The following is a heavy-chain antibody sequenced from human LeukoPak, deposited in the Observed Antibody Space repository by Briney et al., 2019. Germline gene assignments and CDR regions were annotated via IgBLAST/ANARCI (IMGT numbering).Heavy chain of an antibody. CDR3: ARSPYSSRLTFDI. Sequence: GGSLRLSCAASGFTFSSYAMHWVRQAPGKGLEWVSVISYDGSNKYYADSVKGRFTISRDNSKNTLYLQMNSLRAEDTAVYYCARSPYSSRLTFDIWGQGTMVTVSS. CDR2: ISYDGSNK. CDR1: GFTFSSYA. D-gene: IGHD6-19*01. J-gene: IGHJ3*02. V-gene: IGHV3-30-3*01.